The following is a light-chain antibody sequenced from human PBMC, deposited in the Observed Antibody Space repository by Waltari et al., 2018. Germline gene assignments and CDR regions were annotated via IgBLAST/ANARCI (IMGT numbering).Light chain of an antibody. CDR2: GTS. CDR1: QSISSTY. Sequence: EIVLTQSPGTLSLSPGERATLSCRTSQSISSTYLAWYQQKPGRAPRLLIYGTSTRATGIPDKFSGSGSGTEFTLTISSLESEDFAFYYCQQSRQWPRRTFGQGTKLE. J-gene: IGKJ2*01. CDR3: QQSRQWPRRT. V-gene: IGKV3-20*01.